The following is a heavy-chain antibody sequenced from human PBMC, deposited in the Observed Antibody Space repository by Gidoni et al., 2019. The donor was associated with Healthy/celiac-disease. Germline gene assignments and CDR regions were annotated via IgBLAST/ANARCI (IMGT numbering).Heavy chain of an antibody. Sequence: EVQLVASAGGLVQPGGSLRLSCAASVITFSSYWMSWVRQAPGKGLEWVANIKQDGSEKYYVDSVKGRFTISRDNAKNSLYLQMNSLRAEDTAVYYCARVKRKRNDAFDIWGQGTMVTVSS. CDR1: VITFSSYW. CDR3: ARVKRKRNDAFDI. D-gene: IGHD6-25*01. CDR2: IKQDGSEK. J-gene: IGHJ3*02. V-gene: IGHV3-7*01.